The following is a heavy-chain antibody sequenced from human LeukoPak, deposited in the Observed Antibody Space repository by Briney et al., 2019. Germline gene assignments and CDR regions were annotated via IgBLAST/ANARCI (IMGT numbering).Heavy chain of an antibody. CDR3: ARDKQQPNWFDP. CDR1: GYTFTSCA. V-gene: IGHV1-18*01. Sequence: GASVKVSCKASGYTFTSCAISWVRQAPGQGLEWMGWISAYNGNTNYAQKLQGRVTMTRDTSISTAYMELSRLRSDDTAVYYCARDKQQPNWFDPWGQGTLVTVSS. CDR2: ISAYNGNT. D-gene: IGHD6-13*01. J-gene: IGHJ5*02.